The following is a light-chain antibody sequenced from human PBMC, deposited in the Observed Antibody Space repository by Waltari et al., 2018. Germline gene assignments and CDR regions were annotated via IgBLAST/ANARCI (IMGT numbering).Light chain of an antibody. Sequence: DMQMTQSPSPLSASVGDRVTIPCQASKDRANFVNWYQQKPGKAPKLLIYDASNLATGVPSRFSGSGSGTDFTFTIASLQPEDIATYFCQQYQNLPSFGPGTKVDLK. CDR3: QQYQNLPS. V-gene: IGKV1-33*01. CDR1: KDRANF. J-gene: IGKJ3*01. CDR2: DAS.